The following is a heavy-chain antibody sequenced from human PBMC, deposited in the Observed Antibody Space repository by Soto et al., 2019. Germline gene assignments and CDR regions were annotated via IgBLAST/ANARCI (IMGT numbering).Heavy chain of an antibody. V-gene: IGHV3-21*01. D-gene: IGHD3-22*01. Sequence: GGSLRLSCAASGFTFSSYSMNWVRQAPGKGLEWVSSISSSSSYIYYADSVKGRFTISRDNAKNSLYLQMNSLRAEDTAVYYCARDVEYYDTMGDAFDIWGQGTMVTVSS. CDR1: GFTFSSYS. CDR3: ARDVEYYDTMGDAFDI. J-gene: IGHJ3*02. CDR2: ISSSSSYI.